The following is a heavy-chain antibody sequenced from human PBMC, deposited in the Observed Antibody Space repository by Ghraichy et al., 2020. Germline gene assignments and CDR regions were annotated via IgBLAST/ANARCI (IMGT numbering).Heavy chain of an antibody. V-gene: IGHV3-9*01. CDR2: IKSNGAYV. D-gene: IGHD6-13*01. Sequence: GGSLRLYCAASGFSFDDSGMHWVRQAPGKGLEWVSSIKSNGAYVGYADSVKGRFTISRDNAKNSLYLQMNSLRAEDTAFYYCAKDNRGDSWYQDHWGQGTLVTVSS. CDR1: GFSFDDSG. CDR3: AKDNRGDSWYQDH. J-gene: IGHJ4*02.